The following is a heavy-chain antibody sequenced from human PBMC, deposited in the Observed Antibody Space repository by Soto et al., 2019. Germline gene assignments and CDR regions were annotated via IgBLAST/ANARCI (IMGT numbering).Heavy chain of an antibody. J-gene: IGHJ4*02. D-gene: IGHD3-16*01. CDR2: ISYDGSNK. V-gene: IGHV3-30*18. CDR3: AKDAGGNFDY. CDR1: GFTFSSYG. Sequence: QVQLVESGGGVVQPGRSLRLSCAASGFTFSSYGMHWVRQAPGKGLEWVAVISYDGSNKYYADSVKGRFTISRDNSNNTLYLQMNSLRAEDTAVYYCAKDAGGNFDYWGQGTLVTVSS.